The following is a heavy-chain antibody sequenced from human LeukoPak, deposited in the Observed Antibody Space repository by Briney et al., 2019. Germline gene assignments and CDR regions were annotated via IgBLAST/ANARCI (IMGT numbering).Heavy chain of an antibody. CDR1: GFTFSSYW. Sequence: GGSLRLSCAASGFTFSSYWMSWVRQAPGKGLEWVSNIKRDGGEKYYVDSVKGRFTISRDNAKNSLYLQMNSLRAEDTAVYYCARDKFTFFGVIDYWGQGTLVTVSS. CDR2: IKRDGGEK. D-gene: IGHD3-3*01. CDR3: ARDKFTFFGVIDY. J-gene: IGHJ4*02. V-gene: IGHV3-7*03.